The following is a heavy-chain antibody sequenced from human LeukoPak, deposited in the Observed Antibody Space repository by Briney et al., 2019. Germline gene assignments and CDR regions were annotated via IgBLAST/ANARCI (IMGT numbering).Heavy chain of an antibody. CDR1: GGSISSGGYY. CDR2: IYYSGST. V-gene: IGHV4-31*03. Sequence: SETLSLTCTVSGGSISSGGYYWSWIRQHPGKGLEWIGYIYYSGSTYYNPSLKSRVTISVDTSKNQFSLKLSSVTAADTAVYYCARELARGTWDYWGQGTLSPSPQ. CDR3: ARELARGTWDY. D-gene: IGHD1-1*01. J-gene: IGHJ4*02.